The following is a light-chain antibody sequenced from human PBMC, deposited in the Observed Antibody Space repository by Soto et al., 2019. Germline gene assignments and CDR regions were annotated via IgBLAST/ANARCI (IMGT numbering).Light chain of an antibody. CDR1: QSVSSSY. CDR3: QQYGSSPQT. V-gene: IGKV3-20*01. J-gene: IGKJ1*01. Sequence: EIVLTQSPGTLSLSPGERATLSCRASQSVSSSYLAWYQQKTGQAPRLLIYGASSRPTGIPARFSGSGSGTDFTLTISRLEPEDFAVYYCQQYGSSPQTFGQGTKLEIK. CDR2: GAS.